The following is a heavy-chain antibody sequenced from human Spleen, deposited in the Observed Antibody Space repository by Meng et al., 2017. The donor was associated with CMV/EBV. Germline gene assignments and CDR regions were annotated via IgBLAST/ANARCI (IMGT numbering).Heavy chain of an antibody. J-gene: IGHJ4*02. CDR2: IYYSGST. Sequence: SISSGGYYWSWIRQHPGTGLAWIGYIYYSGSTYYHPSLKSRVTISVDTSKNQFSLKLSSVTAADTAVYYCAREVAVAGTGRRVGIDYWGQGTLVTVSS. CDR1: SISSGGYY. CDR3: AREVAVAGTGRRVGIDY. V-gene: IGHV4-31*02. D-gene: IGHD6-19*01.